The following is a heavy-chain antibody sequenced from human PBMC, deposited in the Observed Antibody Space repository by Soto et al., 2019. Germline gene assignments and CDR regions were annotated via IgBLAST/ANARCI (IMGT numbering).Heavy chain of an antibody. CDR2: INHSGST. D-gene: IGHD4-17*01. Sequence: QVQLQQWGAGLLKPSETLSLTCAVYGGSFSGYYWSWIRQPPGKGLEWIGEINHSGSTNYNPSLKSRVTISVDTSKNQFSLKLSSVTAADTAVYYCARGKYSYGDYRQDWGQGTLVTVSS. CDR3: ARGKYSYGDYRQD. V-gene: IGHV4-34*01. J-gene: IGHJ4*02. CDR1: GGSFSGYY.